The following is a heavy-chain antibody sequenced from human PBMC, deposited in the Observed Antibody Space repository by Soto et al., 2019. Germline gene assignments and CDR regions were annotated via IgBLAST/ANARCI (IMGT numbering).Heavy chain of an antibody. J-gene: IGHJ6*04. CDR3: AKISQYFYGSGRMDV. CDR2: IGGGGGSP. Sequence: GGSLRLSCVASGFTFSSYALNWVGQAPGKGLEWVPTIGGGGGSPYSADSVKGRFTISRDNSKNTLYLQMNTLRAEDTAVYYCAKISQYFYGSGRMDVWGKGTTVTVSS. CDR1: GFTFSSYA. V-gene: IGHV3-23*01. D-gene: IGHD3-10*01.